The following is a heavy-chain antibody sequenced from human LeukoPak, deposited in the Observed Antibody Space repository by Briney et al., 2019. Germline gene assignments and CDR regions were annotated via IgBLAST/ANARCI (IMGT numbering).Heavy chain of an antibody. CDR2: IYYSGST. V-gene: IGHV4-59*01. J-gene: IGHJ6*03. CDR3: ARVGGYSGYDGYYYYYMDV. CDR1: SGSISSYY. Sequence: SETLSLTCTVSSGSISSYYWSWIRQPPGKGLEWIGYIYYSGSTNYNPSLKSRVTISVDTSKNQFSLKLSSVTAADTAVYYCARVGGYSGYDGYYYYYMDVWGKGTTVTVSS. D-gene: IGHD5-12*01.